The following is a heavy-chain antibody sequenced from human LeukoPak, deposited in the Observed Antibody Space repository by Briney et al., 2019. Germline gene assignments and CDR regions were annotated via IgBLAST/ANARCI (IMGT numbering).Heavy chain of an antibody. CDR3: ARLGAGVRYFDWLLSDSAPYYFDY. Sequence: SETLSLTCTVSGGSISSFYWSWFYWSWIRQPPGKGLEWIGEINHSGSTNYNPSLKSRVTISVDTSKNQFSLKLSSVTAADTAVYYCARLGAGVRYFDWLLSDSAPYYFDYWGQGTLVTVSS. CDR2: INHSGST. V-gene: IGHV4-59*12. D-gene: IGHD3-9*01. CDR1: GGSISSFY. J-gene: IGHJ4*02.